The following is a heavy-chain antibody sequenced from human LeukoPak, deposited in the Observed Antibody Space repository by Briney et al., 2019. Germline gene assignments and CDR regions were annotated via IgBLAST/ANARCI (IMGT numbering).Heavy chain of an antibody. Sequence: GGSLRLSCAASGFTFSTYSMHWVRQAPGKGLEWLSYISSSSNTIYYADSVKGRFTISRDNAKNSLYLQMNSLRDEDTAVYYCARGLPMTNHFDYRGQGTLVTVSS. CDR1: GFTFSTYS. J-gene: IGHJ4*02. CDR3: ARGLPMTNHFDY. CDR2: ISSSSNTI. V-gene: IGHV3-48*02. D-gene: IGHD3-22*01.